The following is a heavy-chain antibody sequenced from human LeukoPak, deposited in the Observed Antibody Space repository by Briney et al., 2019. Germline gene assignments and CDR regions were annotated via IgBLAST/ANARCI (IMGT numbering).Heavy chain of an antibody. J-gene: IGHJ4*02. D-gene: IGHD3-10*01. Sequence: VASVKVSCKASGGTFSSYAIGWVRQAPGQGLEWMGGIIPIFGTANYAQKFQGRVTITTDESTSTAYMELSSLRSEDTAVYYCARGMVRGVPGPYFDYWGQGTLVTVSS. V-gene: IGHV1-69*05. CDR3: ARGMVRGVPGPYFDY. CDR1: GGTFSSYA. CDR2: IIPIFGTA.